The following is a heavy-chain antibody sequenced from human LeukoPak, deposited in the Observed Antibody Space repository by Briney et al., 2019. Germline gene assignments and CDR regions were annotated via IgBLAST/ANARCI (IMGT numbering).Heavy chain of an antibody. J-gene: IGHJ4*02. D-gene: IGHD1-26*01. V-gene: IGHV3-23*01. CDR1: GFTFSSYA. CDR2: ISGSGGST. CDR3: AKGVGDPMGATTHLDY. Sequence: GGSLRLSCAASGFTFSSYAMSWVRQAPGKGLEWVSAISGSGGSTYYADSVKGRFTISRDNSKNTLYPQMNSLRAADTAVYYCAKGVGDPMGATTHLDYWGQGILVTVSS.